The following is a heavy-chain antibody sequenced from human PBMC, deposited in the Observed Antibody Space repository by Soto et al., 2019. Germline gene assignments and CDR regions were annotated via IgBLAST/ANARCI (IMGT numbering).Heavy chain of an antibody. CDR3: AGNIAAAGRRYYGMDV. V-gene: IGHV4-4*07. D-gene: IGHD6-13*01. CDR1: GGSISSYY. CDR2: ISTTETT. J-gene: IGHJ6*02. Sequence: PSETLSLTCTVSGGSISSYYWGWIRQPAGKGLEWIGRISTTETTNYNPSLKSRVSMSLDTSKSQVSLKLSSVTAAGAAVYYCAGNIAAAGRRYYGMDVWGQGTTVTVSS.